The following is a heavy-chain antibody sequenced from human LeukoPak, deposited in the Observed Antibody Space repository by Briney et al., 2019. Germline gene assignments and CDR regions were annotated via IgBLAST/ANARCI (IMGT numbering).Heavy chain of an antibody. CDR2: IYTSGST. Sequence: SETLSLTCTVSGGSISSYYWSWIRQPAGKGLEWIGRIYTSGSTNYNPSLKSRVTMSVDTSKNQFSLKLSSVTAADTAVYYCARRNRNWGYYYYMDVWGKGTTVTISS. J-gene: IGHJ6*03. V-gene: IGHV4-4*07. D-gene: IGHD7-27*01. CDR1: GGSISSYY. CDR3: ARRNRNWGYYYYMDV.